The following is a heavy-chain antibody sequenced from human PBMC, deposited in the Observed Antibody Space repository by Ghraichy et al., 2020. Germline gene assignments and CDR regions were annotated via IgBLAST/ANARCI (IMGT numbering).Heavy chain of an antibody. V-gene: IGHV4-59*01. CDR3: SRIPKVGVTRRALDP. CDR2: VFHSGLS. J-gene: IGHJ5*02. CDR1: GDSITTNY. Sequence: SETLSLTCTVSGDSITTNYWSWIRQPPGKGLEWIGHVFHSGLSNYNPSLKRRGTMSVDTSRNQKTLILRSVNAADTAAYYCSRIPKVGVTRRALDPWGQGTLVTVSS. D-gene: IGHD1-26*01.